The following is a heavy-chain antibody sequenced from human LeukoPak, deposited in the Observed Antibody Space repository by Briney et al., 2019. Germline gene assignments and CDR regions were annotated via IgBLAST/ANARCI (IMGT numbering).Heavy chain of an antibody. V-gene: IGHV4-39*01. CDR2: IYYSGST. CDR3: TSRITIFERGPAAPFDP. J-gene: IGHJ5*02. Sequence: SEALSLTCTVSVGSISSSSYYWGWIRQPPGKGLEWIGSIYYSGSTYYNPSLKSRVTISVDTSKNQFSLKLSSVTAADTAVYYCTSRITIFERGPAAPFDPWGQGTLVTVSS. D-gene: IGHD3-9*01. CDR1: VGSISSSSYY.